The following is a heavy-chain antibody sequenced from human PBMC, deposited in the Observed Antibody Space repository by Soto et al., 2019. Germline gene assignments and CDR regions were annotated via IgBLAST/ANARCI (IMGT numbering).Heavy chain of an antibody. CDR3: AKDGYCSGGSCYYYYMDV. CDR2: ISGSGGST. J-gene: IGHJ6*03. D-gene: IGHD2-15*01. Sequence: GGSLRLSCAASGFTFSSYAMSWVRQAPGKGLEWVSAISGSGGSTYYADSVKGRFTISRDNSKNTLYLQMNSLRAEDTAVYYCAKDGYCSGGSCYYYYMDVWGKGTTVTV. CDR1: GFTFSSYA. V-gene: IGHV3-23*01.